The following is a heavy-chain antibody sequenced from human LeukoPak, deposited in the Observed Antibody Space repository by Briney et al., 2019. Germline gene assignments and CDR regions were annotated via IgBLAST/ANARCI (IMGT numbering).Heavy chain of an antibody. D-gene: IGHD6-19*01. CDR2: IYSGGST. J-gene: IGHJ4*02. Sequence: PGGSLRLSCAASGFTVSSNYMSWVRQAPGKGLEWVSVIYSGGSTYYADSVKGRFTISRDNSKNTVYLQMNSLRADDTAVYYCAKTTAGYSSGRYPGWPVDYWGQGTLVTVSS. CDR1: GFTVSSNY. V-gene: IGHV3-53*01. CDR3: AKTTAGYSSGRYPGWPVDY.